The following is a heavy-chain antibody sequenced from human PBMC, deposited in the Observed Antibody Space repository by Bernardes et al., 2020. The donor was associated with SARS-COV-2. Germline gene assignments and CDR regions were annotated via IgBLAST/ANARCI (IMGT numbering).Heavy chain of an antibody. D-gene: IGHD2-15*01. V-gene: IGHV4-31*03. CDR1: GGSISSGGYY. CDR2: IYYSGNT. Sequence: SETLSLTCTVSGGSISSGGYYWTWIRQHPGKGLEWIGYIYYSGNTYYNPSLKSRVTMSVDTSKNQFSLNLSSVTAADTAVYYCARVHCTGGSCYWAFDIWGQGTMVTVSS. CDR3: ARVHCTGGSCYWAFDI. J-gene: IGHJ3*02.